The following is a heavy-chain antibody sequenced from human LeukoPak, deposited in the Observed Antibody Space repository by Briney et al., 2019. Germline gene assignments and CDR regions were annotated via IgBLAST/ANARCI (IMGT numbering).Heavy chain of an antibody. CDR2: ISSSGSTI. CDR3: AAGLDIVVVPAASYYGMDV. J-gene: IGHJ6*04. CDR1: GFTFSSYE. D-gene: IGHD2-2*01. V-gene: IGHV3-48*03. Sequence: GGSLRLSCAASGFTFSSYEMNWVRQAPGKGLEWVSYISSSGSTIYYADSAKGRFTISRGNAKNSLYLQMNSLRAEDTAVYYCAAGLDIVVVPAASYYGMDVWGKGTTVTVSS.